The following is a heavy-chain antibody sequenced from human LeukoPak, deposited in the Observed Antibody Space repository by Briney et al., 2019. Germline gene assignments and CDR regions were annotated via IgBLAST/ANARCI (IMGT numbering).Heavy chain of an antibody. CDR3: ARAPWYYYDSSGYCDY. CDR2: IYPGDSDT. CDR1: GYSFTSYW. V-gene: IGHV5-51*01. J-gene: IGHJ4*02. Sequence: GESLKISCKGSGYSFTSYWIGWVRQMPGKGLEWMGIIYPGDSDTRYSPSFQGQDTISADKSISTAYLQWSSLKASDTAMYYCARAPWYYYDSSGYCDYWGQGTLVTVSS. D-gene: IGHD3-22*01.